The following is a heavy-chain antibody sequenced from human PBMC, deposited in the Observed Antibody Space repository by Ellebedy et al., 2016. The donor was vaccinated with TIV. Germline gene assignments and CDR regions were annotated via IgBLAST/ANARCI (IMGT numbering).Heavy chain of an antibody. CDR3: ARNPEKTGNFEY. V-gene: IGHV1-8*01. CDR2: MNPSSGNT. J-gene: IGHJ4*02. D-gene: IGHD3-9*01. CDR1: GYTFTSYE. Sequence: ASVKVSXKASGYTFTSYEINWVRQAPGQGLEWMGWMNPSSGNTGYAQKFQGRVTLTRDTFISTAYLELTSLRSDDTAVYYCARNPEKTGNFEYWGQGTLVTVSS.